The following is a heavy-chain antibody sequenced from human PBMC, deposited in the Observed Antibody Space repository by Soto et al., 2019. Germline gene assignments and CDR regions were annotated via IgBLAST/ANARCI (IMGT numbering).Heavy chain of an antibody. Sequence: QVQLVESVGGVVQSGRSLRLSCATSGFTFSSYGMHWVRQAPGKGLEWVAVIWNDGSNKYYANSVKGRFTISRDNSKNTSYLQMNSLTAEDTAVYYCARDRNSNPNYYYHYMDVWGEGTTVTVSS. V-gene: IGHV3-33*01. CDR3: ARDRNSNPNYYYHYMDV. D-gene: IGHD4-4*01. CDR2: IWNDGSNK. CDR1: GFTFSSYG. J-gene: IGHJ6*03.